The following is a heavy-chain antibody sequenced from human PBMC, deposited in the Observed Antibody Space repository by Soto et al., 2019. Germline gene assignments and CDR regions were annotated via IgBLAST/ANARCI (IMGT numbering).Heavy chain of an antibody. Sequence: SETLSLTCAVSGGSISSSNWWSWVRQPPGKGLEWIGEIYHSGSTNYNPSLKSRVTISVDKSKNQFSLKLSSVTAADTAVYYCARVSGVNSMAPRPYSSGWYYFDYWGQGTLVTVSS. CDR3: ARVSGVNSMAPRPYSSGWYYFDY. CDR1: GGSISSSNW. CDR2: IYHSGST. J-gene: IGHJ4*02. V-gene: IGHV4-4*02. D-gene: IGHD6-19*01.